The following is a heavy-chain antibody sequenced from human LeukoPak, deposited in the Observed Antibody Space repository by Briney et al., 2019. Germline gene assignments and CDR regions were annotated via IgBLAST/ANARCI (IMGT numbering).Heavy chain of an antibody. Sequence: ASVKVSCKASGGTFSSCAISWVRQAPGQGLEWMGGIIPIFGTANYAQKFQGRVTITADESTSTAYMELSSLRSEDTAVYYCARGTMWKLSKFDYWGQGTLVTVSS. J-gene: IGHJ4*02. D-gene: IGHD3-10*02. CDR3: ARGTMWKLSKFDY. CDR2: IIPIFGTA. CDR1: GGTFSSCA. V-gene: IGHV1-69*13.